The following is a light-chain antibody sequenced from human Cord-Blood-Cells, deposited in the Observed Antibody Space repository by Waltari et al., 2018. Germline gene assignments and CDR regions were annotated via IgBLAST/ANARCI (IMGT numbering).Light chain of an antibody. Sequence: QSALTQPASVSGSPGQSITISCTGTSSDVGGYNYVSWYQQPPGKAPKLMIYDVSNRPSGGSNRFSGSKSCNMASLSISGLQAEDEADYYCSSYTRSSTLVVGGGTKLTVL. CDR3: SSYTRSSTLV. J-gene: IGLJ3*02. CDR1: SSDVGGYNY. CDR2: DVS. V-gene: IGLV2-14*01.